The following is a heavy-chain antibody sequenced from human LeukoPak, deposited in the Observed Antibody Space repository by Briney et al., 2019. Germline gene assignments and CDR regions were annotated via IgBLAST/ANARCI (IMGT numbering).Heavy chain of an antibody. J-gene: IGHJ3*02. CDR2: TNNDESST. CDR1: GFTFSADW. V-gene: IGHV3-74*01. D-gene: IGHD3-22*01. Sequence: GGSLRLSCAASGFTFSADWMQWVRHAPGKGLVWVSRTNNDESSTNYADSVKGRFTISRDNARNTLYLQMNSLRAEDTAVYYCARFRARSGYYGFDIWGQGTMVTVSS. CDR3: ARFRARSGYYGFDI.